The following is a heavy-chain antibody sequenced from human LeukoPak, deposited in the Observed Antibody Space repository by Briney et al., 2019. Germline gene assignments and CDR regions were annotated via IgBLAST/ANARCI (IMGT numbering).Heavy chain of an antibody. CDR1: GFTFDDYT. CDR3: SKDRRRGPSAGARFDP. CDR2: ISWDGATA. J-gene: IGHJ5*02. D-gene: IGHD3-16*01. V-gene: IGHV3-43*01. Sequence: SGGSLRLSCAASGFTFDDYTMHWVRQTPGRGLEWVSLISWDGATAYYRDSVKGRFTVSRDNSRHSLFLQMNNLTTEDTGIYYCSKDRRRGPSAGARFDPWGQGTLVTVSS.